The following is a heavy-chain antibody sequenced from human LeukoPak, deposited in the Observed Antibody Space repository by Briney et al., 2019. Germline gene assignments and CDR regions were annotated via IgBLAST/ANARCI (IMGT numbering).Heavy chain of an antibody. V-gene: IGHV3-43*02. CDR3: AKVYRYYDSSCQH. CDR1: GFTFDDYA. CDR2: ISGDGRST. Sequence: GGSLRLSCAASGFTFDDYAMHWVRQAPGKGLEWVSLISGDGRSTYFADSVKGRFTISRDNSKNSLYLQMNSLRTEDTALYYCAKVYRYYDSSCQHWGQGTLVTVSS. J-gene: IGHJ1*01. D-gene: IGHD3-22*01.